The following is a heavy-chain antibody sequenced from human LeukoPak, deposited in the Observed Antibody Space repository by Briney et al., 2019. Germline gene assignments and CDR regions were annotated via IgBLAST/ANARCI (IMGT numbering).Heavy chain of an antibody. D-gene: IGHD5-18*01. V-gene: IGHV3-49*04. J-gene: IGHJ6*02. CDR2: IRSKGYGGTT. CDR3: TRGPTQQWLYYGMDV. CDR1: GFTFGDHA. Sequence: GRSLRLSCITSGFTFGDHAMSWVRQAPGKGLDWVGFIRSKGYGGTTEYAASVKGRFTISRDDSKSIAYLQMNSLKTEDTAVYYCTRGPTQQWLYYGMDVWGQGTTVTVSS.